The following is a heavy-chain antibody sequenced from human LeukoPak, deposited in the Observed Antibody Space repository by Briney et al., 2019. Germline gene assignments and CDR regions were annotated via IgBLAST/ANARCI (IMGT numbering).Heavy chain of an antibody. V-gene: IGHV3-43D*03. D-gene: IGHD4-17*01. CDR1: GFPFDDYG. CDR3: ARDRYGANTYVPPNYYYYMDV. CDR2: ISWHGETT. Sequence: GGSLRLSCAASGFPFDDYGMLWVRQGPGKGLEWVSFISWHGETTYYSDSVKGRFTMSRDNANNLLYLQMNSLRAEDTAVYYCARDRYGANTYVPPNYYYYMDVWGKGTTVTVSS. J-gene: IGHJ6*03.